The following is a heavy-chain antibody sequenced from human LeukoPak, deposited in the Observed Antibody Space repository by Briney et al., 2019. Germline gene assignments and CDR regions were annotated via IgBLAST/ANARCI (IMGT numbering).Heavy chain of an antibody. D-gene: IGHD5-24*01. CDR2: IDYSGGST. Sequence: PGGSLRLSCTASGFTLSSYEMSWIRQAPGKGLEWVSSIDYSGGSTHYADSVMGRFTISRDNSKNTLYLQMNSLRVEDTAVYYCARKPLNEDGYVLWGQGTLVTVSS. CDR3: ARKPLNEDGYVL. V-gene: IGHV3-23*01. CDR1: GFTLSSYE. J-gene: IGHJ4*02.